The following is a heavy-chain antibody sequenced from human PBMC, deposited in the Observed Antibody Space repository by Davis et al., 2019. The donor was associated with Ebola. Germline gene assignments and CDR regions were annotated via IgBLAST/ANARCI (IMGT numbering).Heavy chain of an antibody. Sequence: PGGSLRLSCAASGFTFSDYYMSWIRQAPGKGLEWVSYISTSSTYTNYADSVKGRFTISRDNAKNSLYLQMNSLRAEDTAVYYCARTKYNWNSPAFDIWGQGTMVTVSS. V-gene: IGHV3-11*06. J-gene: IGHJ3*02. CDR2: ISTSSTYT. CDR1: GFTFSDYY. D-gene: IGHD1-7*01. CDR3: ARTKYNWNSPAFDI.